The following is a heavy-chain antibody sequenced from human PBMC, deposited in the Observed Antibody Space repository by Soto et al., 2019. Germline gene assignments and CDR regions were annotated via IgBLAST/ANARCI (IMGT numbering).Heavy chain of an antibody. Sequence: SETLSLTCAVSGASVSSGSDFWSWIRQPPGKGLEWLGYMYYSGSTKYNPSLKSRVTISADTSKNQFSLKLFSVTAADTALYYCAGATGYSSTWYDSWGQGLLGTLSS. CDR1: GASVSSGSDF. V-gene: IGHV4-61*01. D-gene: IGHD6-13*01. J-gene: IGHJ5*01. CDR2: MYYSGST. CDR3: AGATGYSSTWYDS.